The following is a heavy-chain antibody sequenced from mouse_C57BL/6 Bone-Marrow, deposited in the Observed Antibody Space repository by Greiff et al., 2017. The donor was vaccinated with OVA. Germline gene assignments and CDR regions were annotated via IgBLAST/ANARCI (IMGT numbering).Heavy chain of an antibody. CDR1: GYSITSGYD. D-gene: IGHD2-14*01. CDR3: AREGHRGAMDY. J-gene: IGHJ4*01. Sequence: VQLQQSGPGMVKPSQSLSLTCTVTGYSITSGYDWHWIRHFPGNKLEWMGYISYSGSTNYNPSLKSRISITHDTSKNHFFLKLNSVTTEDTATYYGAREGHRGAMDYWGQGTSVTVSS. CDR2: ISYSGST. V-gene: IGHV3-1*01.